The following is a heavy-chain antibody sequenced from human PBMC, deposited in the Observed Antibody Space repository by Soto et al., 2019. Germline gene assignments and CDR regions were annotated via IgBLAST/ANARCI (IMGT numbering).Heavy chain of an antibody. CDR3: TTGIYYDILTGYHNVAY. V-gene: IGHV3-15*01. CDR2: IKSKTDGGTA. J-gene: IGHJ4*02. Sequence: EVQLVESGGGLVKPGGSLRLSCVASGFNLSHPWMTWVRQAAGKGPEWVGRIKSKTDGGTADYAAPVKGRATISRDDSKNTVYLKMNSLKTEDTAVYYCTTGIYYDILTGYHNVAYWGQGALVTVSS. D-gene: IGHD3-9*01. CDR1: GFNLSHPW.